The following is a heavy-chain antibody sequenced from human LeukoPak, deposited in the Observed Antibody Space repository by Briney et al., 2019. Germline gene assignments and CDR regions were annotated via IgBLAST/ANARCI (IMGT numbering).Heavy chain of an antibody. CDR1: GGSISSYY. D-gene: IGHD2-2*03. CDR2: IYYSGST. V-gene: IGHV4-59*01. Sequence: TPSETLSLTCTVSGGSISSYYWSWIRRPPGKGLEWIGYIYYSGSTNYNPSLKSQVTISVDTSKNQFSLKLSSVTAADTAVYYCARDRSLDIVVVPDYYYGMDVWGKGTTVTVSS. J-gene: IGHJ6*04. CDR3: ARDRSLDIVVVPDYYYGMDV.